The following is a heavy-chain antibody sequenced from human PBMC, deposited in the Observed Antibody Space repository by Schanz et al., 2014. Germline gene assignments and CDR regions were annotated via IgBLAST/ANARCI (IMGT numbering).Heavy chain of an antibody. CDR2: LSGSGAGT. CDR3: ARAQGVIRLYYGVDV. V-gene: IGHV3-23*04. J-gene: IGHJ6*02. CDR1: GLNFDYYG. Sequence: VQLVESGGGVVQPGRSLRLSCATSGLNFDYYGMNWVRQAPGKGLEWVSTLSGSGAGTFYADSVKGRFTISRDNSKNTQYLQMNSLRAEDTAVYYCARAQGVIRLYYGVDVGGQGTTVTVSS. D-gene: IGHD3-10*01.